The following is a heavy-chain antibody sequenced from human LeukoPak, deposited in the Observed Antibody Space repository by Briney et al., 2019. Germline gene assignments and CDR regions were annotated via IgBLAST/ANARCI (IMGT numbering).Heavy chain of an antibody. J-gene: IGHJ4*02. CDR3: ARDDRGYSGYHFDH. D-gene: IGHD5-12*01. Sequence: GGSLRLSCAASGFTFSSYTFHWIRQAPGKGLEWVAVQDGNNKYYTDSVKGRFTISRDNSKNTLYLQMNSLRAEDTAVYYCARDDRGYSGYHFDHWGQGTLVTVSS. CDR2: QDGNNK. V-gene: IGHV3-30-3*01. CDR1: GFTFSSYT.